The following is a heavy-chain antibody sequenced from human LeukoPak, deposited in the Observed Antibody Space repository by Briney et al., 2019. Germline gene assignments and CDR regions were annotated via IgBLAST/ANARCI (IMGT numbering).Heavy chain of an antibody. J-gene: IGHJ5*02. CDR3: ASQYYDFWSGYYRFDP. Sequence: SETLSLTCAVSGGSISSGGYSWSWIRQPPGKGLEWIGYIYHSGSTYYNPPLKSRVTISVDRSKNQFSLKLSSVTAADTAVYYCASQYYDFWSGYYRFDPWGQGTLVTVSS. V-gene: IGHV4-30-2*01. CDR1: GGSISSGGYS. D-gene: IGHD3-3*01. CDR2: IYHSGST.